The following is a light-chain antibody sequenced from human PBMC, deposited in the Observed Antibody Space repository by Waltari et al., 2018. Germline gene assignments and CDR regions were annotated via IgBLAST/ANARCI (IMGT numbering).Light chain of an antibody. V-gene: IGLV2-14*01. CDR1: LSDVGGYNY. Sequence: QSALTQPASVSGSPGQSITISCTGTLSDVGGYNYVPWYQHHPGNAPKLMIYEVSTRPSGVSTRFSGSKSGNTASLTISGLQAEDEADYHCSSYTSSNTYYVFGTGTKVTVL. J-gene: IGLJ1*01. CDR3: SSYTSSNTYYV. CDR2: EVS.